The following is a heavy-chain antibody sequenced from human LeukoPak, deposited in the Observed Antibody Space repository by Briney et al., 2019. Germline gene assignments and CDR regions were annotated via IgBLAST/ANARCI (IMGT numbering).Heavy chain of an antibody. J-gene: IGHJ4*02. D-gene: IGHD2/OR15-2a*01. CDR2: ISDIGSI. V-gene: IGHV4-61*05. CDR1: GGSLSNSNSY. Sequence: SETLSLTCTVSGGSLSNSNSYWGWIRQPPGKGLEWIAYISDIGSINYNPSLKSRVTISLDTSKNQFSLKLSSVTAADTAVYYCAGHHPRNTVDFWGQGTLVTVSS. CDR3: AGHHPRNTVDF.